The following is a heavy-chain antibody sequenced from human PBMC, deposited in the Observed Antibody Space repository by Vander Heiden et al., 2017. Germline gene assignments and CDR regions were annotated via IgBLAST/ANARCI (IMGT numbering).Heavy chain of an antibody. V-gene: IGHV3-21*01. J-gene: IGHJ4*02. CDR2: MSSSSSYI. Sequence: EVQLVESGGGLVKPGGSLRLSCAASGFTFSSYSMNWVRQDPGKGLEWVSSMSSSSSYIYYADSVKGRFTISRDNAKNSLYLQMNSLRAEDTAVYYCARDRTYYYDSSGYYPIDYWGQGTLVTVSS. CDR1: GFTFSSYS. CDR3: ARDRTYYYDSSGYYPIDY. D-gene: IGHD3-22*01.